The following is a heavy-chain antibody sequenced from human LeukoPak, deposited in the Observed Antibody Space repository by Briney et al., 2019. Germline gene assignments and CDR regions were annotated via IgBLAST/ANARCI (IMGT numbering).Heavy chain of an antibody. V-gene: IGHV4-59*01. CDR2: IYYSGST. Sequence: PSETLSLTCTVTGGSISSYYWSWIRQPPGKGLEWIGYIYYSGSTNYNPSLMSRVTISVDTSKNQFSLKLSSVTAADTAVYYCARDCGYSYGWNYYYYGMDVWGQGTTVTVSS. J-gene: IGHJ6*02. CDR1: GGSISSYY. CDR3: ARDCGYSYGWNYYYYGMDV. D-gene: IGHD5-18*01.